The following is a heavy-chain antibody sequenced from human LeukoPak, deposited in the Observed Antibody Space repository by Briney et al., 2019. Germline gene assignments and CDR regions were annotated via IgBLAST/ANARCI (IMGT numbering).Heavy chain of an antibody. V-gene: IGHV4-34*01. J-gene: IGHJ6*03. Sequence: SEALSLTCAVYGGSFSGYYWTWIRQSPGKGLEWIGEINPSGSTYYNPSLKSRLTISRDTSKNQFSLRLSSVTAADTAVYYCARGRQEISMILVVMTGVSYYLDVWGKGTTVTVS. D-gene: IGHD3-22*01. CDR3: ARGRQEISMILVVMTGVSYYLDV. CDR1: GGSFSGYY. CDR2: INPSGST.